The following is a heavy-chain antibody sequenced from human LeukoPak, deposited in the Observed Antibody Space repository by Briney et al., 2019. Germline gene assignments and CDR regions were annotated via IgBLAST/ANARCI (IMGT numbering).Heavy chain of an antibody. Sequence: GGSLRLSCAASGFTFSSYWMSWVRQAPAKGLEWVANIKQDGSDKFYVDSVKGRFTNSRDNAKNSLYLQMNSLRAEDTAVYNCASIAARAYYDYMDVWGKGTTVTVSS. CDR3: ASIAARAYYDYMDV. CDR2: IKQDGSDK. D-gene: IGHD6-6*01. J-gene: IGHJ6*03. V-gene: IGHV3-7*01. CDR1: GFTFSSYW.